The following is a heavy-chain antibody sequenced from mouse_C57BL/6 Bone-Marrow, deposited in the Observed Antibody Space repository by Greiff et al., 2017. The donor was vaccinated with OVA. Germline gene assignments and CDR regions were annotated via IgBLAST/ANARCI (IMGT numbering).Heavy chain of an antibody. V-gene: IGHV1-72*01. D-gene: IGHD2-2*01. Sequence: QVQLQQSGAELVKPGASVKLSCKASGYTFTSYWMHWVKQRPGRGLEWIGRIDPNSGGTKYNEKFKSKATLTVDKPSSTAYMQLSSLTSEDSAVYYCARSERWLPTRDYFDYWGQGTTLTVSS. CDR1: GYTFTSYW. CDR2: IDPNSGGT. J-gene: IGHJ2*01. CDR3: ARSERWLPTRDYFDY.